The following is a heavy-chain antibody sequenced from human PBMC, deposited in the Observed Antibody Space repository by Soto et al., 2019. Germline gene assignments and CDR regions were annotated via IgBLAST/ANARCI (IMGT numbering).Heavy chain of an antibody. J-gene: IGHJ4*02. CDR1: GGTFSSYA. CDR2: IILIFGTA. D-gene: IGHD3-3*01. V-gene: IGHV1-69*12. CDR3: ARETSQYDFWSGYGY. Sequence: QVQLVQSGAEVKKPGSSVKVSCKASGGTFSSYAISWVRQAPGQGLEWMGGIILIFGTANYAQKFQGRVTITADESTSTAYMELSSLRSEDTAVYYCARETSQYDFWSGYGYWGQGTLVTVSS.